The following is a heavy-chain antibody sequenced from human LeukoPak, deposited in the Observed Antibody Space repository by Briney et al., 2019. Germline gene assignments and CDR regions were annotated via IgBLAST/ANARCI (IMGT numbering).Heavy chain of an antibody. V-gene: IGHV1-18*01. D-gene: IGHD1-26*01. CDR2: ISAYNGNT. CDR3: ARRGSGSYRDYFDY. CDR1: GYTFTSYG. J-gene: IGHJ4*02. Sequence: GASVKVSCKASGYTFTSYGISWVRQAPGQGLEWMGWISAYNGNTNYARKLQGRVTMTTDTSTSTAYMELRSLRSDDTAVYYCARRGSGSYRDYFDYWGQGTLVTVSS.